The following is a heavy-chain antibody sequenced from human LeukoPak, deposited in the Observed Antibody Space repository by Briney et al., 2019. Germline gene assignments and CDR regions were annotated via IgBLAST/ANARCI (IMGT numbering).Heavy chain of an antibody. Sequence: SETLSLTCAVSGYSVSSGYYWGWIRQPPGKGLEWIGSIYHSGSTYYNPSLKSRATISVDTSKNQFSLKLSSVTAADTAVYYCARQSLVVVVPAAIDYWGQGTLVTVSS. CDR2: IYHSGST. J-gene: IGHJ4*02. V-gene: IGHV4-38-2*01. CDR1: GYSVSSGYY. CDR3: ARQSLVVVVPAAIDY. D-gene: IGHD2-2*01.